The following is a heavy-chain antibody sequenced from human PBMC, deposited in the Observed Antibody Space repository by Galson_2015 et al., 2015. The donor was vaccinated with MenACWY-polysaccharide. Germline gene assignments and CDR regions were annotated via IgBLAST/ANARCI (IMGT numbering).Heavy chain of an antibody. V-gene: IGHV3-21*01. Sequence: SLRLSCAASGFTFSSYSMNWVRQAPGKGLEWVSSISSSSSYIYYADSVKGRFTISRDNAKNSLYLQMNSLRAEDTAVYYCARDYAADNDAFEIWGQGTMVTVSS. CDR3: ARDYAADNDAFEI. CDR1: GFTFSSYS. J-gene: IGHJ3*02. CDR2: ISSSSSYI. D-gene: IGHD6-25*01.